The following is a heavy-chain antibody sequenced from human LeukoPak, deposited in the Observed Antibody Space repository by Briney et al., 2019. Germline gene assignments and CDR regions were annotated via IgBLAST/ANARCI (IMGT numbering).Heavy chain of an antibody. CDR2: ISGSGGST. J-gene: IGHJ4*02. CDR3: AKGGSYGDYVCY. Sequence: GGSLRLSCAASGFTFSNYWMSWVRQAPGKGLEWVSAISGSGGSTYYADSVKGRFTISRDNSKNTLYLQMNSLRAEDTAVYYCAKGGSYGDYVCYWGQGILVTVSS. CDR1: GFTFSNYW. V-gene: IGHV3-23*01. D-gene: IGHD4-17*01.